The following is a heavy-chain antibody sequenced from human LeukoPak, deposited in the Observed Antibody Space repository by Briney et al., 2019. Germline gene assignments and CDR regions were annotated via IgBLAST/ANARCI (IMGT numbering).Heavy chain of an antibody. Sequence: SETLSLTCTVSGASISTYFWSWIRRPPGKGLEWIGYIQYSGNTNYNPSLKSRVTISADTSKNQFSLRLSSMTAADTAVYYCAREVSHSGYFEYWGQGALVTVSS. V-gene: IGHV4-59*01. CDR2: IQYSGNT. CDR3: AREVSHSGYFEY. D-gene: IGHD1-26*01. CDR1: GASISTYF. J-gene: IGHJ4*02.